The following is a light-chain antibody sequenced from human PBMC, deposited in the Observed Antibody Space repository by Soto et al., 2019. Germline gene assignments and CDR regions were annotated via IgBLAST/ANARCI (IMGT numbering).Light chain of an antibody. CDR2: DAS. J-gene: IGKJ1*01. CDR3: QQYNNCPPTWT. V-gene: IGKV3-15*01. Sequence: EIVMTQSPATLSVSPGERATLSCRASQTIGSNLAWYQQKPGQPPRLLIYDASTRATDIPDRFTGSGSGTEFTLTISSLQSEDFAVFYCQQYNNCPPTWTFGPGTKVDVK. CDR1: QTIGSN.